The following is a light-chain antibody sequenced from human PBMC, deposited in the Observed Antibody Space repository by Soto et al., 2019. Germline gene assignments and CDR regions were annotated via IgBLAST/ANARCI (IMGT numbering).Light chain of an antibody. CDR2: DAS. V-gene: IGKV1-5*01. J-gene: IGKJ1*01. CDR3: QQSYNTTWT. Sequence: DIQMTQSPSTLSSSVGDRVTITCRASQSISSWLAWYQQKPGKAPKLLIYDASSLESGVPSRFSGSGSGTEFTLTIRSLQPEDFATYSCQQSYNTTWTFGQGTKV. CDR1: QSISSW.